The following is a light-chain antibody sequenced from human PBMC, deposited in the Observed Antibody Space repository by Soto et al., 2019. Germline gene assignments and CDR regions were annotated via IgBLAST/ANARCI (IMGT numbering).Light chain of an antibody. Sequence: DIQMTQSPSTLSASVGDRVTITCRASQSISSWLAWYQQKPGKAPKLLIYDASSLESGVPSRFSGSGSGTGFTLTISSLQPKDFATYYCQQSYSTPRTFGQGTKVDIK. J-gene: IGKJ1*01. V-gene: IGKV1-5*01. CDR3: QQSYSTPRT. CDR2: DAS. CDR1: QSISSW.